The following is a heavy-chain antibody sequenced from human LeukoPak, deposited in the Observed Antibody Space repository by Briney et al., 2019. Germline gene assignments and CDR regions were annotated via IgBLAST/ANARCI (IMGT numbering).Heavy chain of an antibody. J-gene: IGHJ5*02. V-gene: IGHV4-34*01. CDR3: ARTATYYYDSSGFRAGWFDP. CDR1: GGSFSGYY. CDR2: INHSGST. Sequence: PSETLSLTCTVYGGSFSGYYWSWIRQPPGKGLEWIGEINHSGSTNYNPSLKSRVTISVDTSKNQFSLKLSSVTAADTAVYYCARTATYYYDSSGFRAGWFDPWGQGTLVTVSS. D-gene: IGHD3-22*01.